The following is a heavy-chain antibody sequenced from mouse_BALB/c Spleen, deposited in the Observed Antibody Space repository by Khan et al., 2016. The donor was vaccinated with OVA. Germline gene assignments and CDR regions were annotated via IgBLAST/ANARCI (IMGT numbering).Heavy chain of an antibody. CDR2: IYPGSGST. CDR1: GYTFTDYV. V-gene: IGHV1-77*01. D-gene: IGHD2-2*01. J-gene: IGHJ3*01. Sequence: QVRLQQSGPELVKPGASVKMSCKASGYTFTDYVMNWVKQRTGQGLEWIGQIYPGSGSTYYNEKFKGKATLTADKSSNTASMQLGSLTSEDSAVSFCARGGYDAFAYWGQGTLVTVSA. CDR3: ARGGYDAFAY.